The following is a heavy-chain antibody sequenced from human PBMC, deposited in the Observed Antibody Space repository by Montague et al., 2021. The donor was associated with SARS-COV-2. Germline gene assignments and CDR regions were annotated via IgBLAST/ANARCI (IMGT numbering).Heavy chain of an antibody. CDR3: ARYYYDSSGYYSTHYLDY. CDR2: IYYSGST. V-gene: IGHV4-59*01. D-gene: IGHD3-22*01. Sequence: SETLSLTCTVSGGSISSYYWSWIRQPPGKGLEWIGYIYYSGSTNYNPSLKSRVTISVDTSKNQFSLKLSSVTAADTAVYYCARYYYDSSGYYSTHYLDYWGQGTLVAVSS. J-gene: IGHJ4*02. CDR1: GGSISSYY.